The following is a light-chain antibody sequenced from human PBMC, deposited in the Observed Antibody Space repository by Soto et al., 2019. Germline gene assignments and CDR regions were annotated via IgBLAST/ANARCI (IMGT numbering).Light chain of an antibody. CDR2: GAS. J-gene: IGKJ5*01. CDR3: QQYDTSPIT. V-gene: IGKV3-20*01. CDR1: QSVSSSY. Sequence: EIVLTQSPGTLSLSPVERATLSCRASQSVSSSYLAWYQQKPGQAPRLLIYGASSRATGIPDRFSGSGSGTDFTLTITPLEPEDFVVYFCQQYDTSPITFGQGTRLEIK.